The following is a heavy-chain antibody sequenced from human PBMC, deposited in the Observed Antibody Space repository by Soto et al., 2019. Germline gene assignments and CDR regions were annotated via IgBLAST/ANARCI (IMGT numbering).Heavy chain of an antibody. CDR3: ARLTYYYDSSGYSFGAFDI. D-gene: IGHD3-22*01. CDR1: GGSISSYY. V-gene: IGHV4-59*01. J-gene: IGHJ3*02. CDR2: IYYSGST. Sequence: SETLSLTCTVSGGSISSYYWSWIRQPPGKGLEWIGYIYYSGSTNYNPSLKSRVTISVDTSKNQFSLKLSSVTAADTAVYYCARLTYYYDSSGYSFGAFDIWGQGTMVTVSS.